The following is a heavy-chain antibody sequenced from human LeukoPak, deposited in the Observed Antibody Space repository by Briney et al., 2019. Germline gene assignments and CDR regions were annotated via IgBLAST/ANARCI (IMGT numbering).Heavy chain of an antibody. Sequence: GGSLRLSCAASGFTFSSYWMSWVRQAPGKGLEWVANIKQDGSEKYYVDSVKGRFTISRDNAKNSLYLQINSLRAEDTAVYYCARVGLDRRGYSGYEAFDYWGQGTLVTVSS. V-gene: IGHV3-7*01. D-gene: IGHD5-12*01. CDR1: GFTFSSYW. J-gene: IGHJ4*02. CDR3: ARVGLDRRGYSGYEAFDY. CDR2: IKQDGSEK.